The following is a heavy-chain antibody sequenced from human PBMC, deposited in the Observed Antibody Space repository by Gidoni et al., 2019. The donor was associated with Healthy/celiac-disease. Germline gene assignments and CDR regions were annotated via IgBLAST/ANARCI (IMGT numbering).Heavy chain of an antibody. CDR1: VGSIRSSSYY. CDR2: IYCSGST. V-gene: IGHV4-39*01. D-gene: IGHD3-22*01. CDR3: ARQIVYYYDSSGTYYFDY. J-gene: IGHJ4*02. Sequence: QLQLQESGPGLVKPSETLSLTCTVSVGSIRSSSYYWGWIRQPPGKGLEWIGSIYCSGSTYYNPSLKSRVTISVDTSKNQFSLKLSSVTAADTAVYYCARQIVYYYDSSGTYYFDYWGQGTLVTVSS.